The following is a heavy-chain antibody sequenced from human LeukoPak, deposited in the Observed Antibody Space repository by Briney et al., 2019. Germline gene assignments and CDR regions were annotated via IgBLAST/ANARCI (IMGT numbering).Heavy chain of an antibody. CDR1: GYTFTSYG. CDR3: ARDLLISEFGELLFLYY. V-gene: IGHV1-18*01. Sequence: ASVKVSCKASGYTFTSYGISWVRQAPGHGLEWMGWISAYNGNTNYAQKLQGRVTMTTDTSTSTAYMELRSLRSDDTAVYYCARDLLISEFGELLFLYYWGQGTLVTVS. D-gene: IGHD3-10*01. CDR2: ISAYNGNT. J-gene: IGHJ4*02.